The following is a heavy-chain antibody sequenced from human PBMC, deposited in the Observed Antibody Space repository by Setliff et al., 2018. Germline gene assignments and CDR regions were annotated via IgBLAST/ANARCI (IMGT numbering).Heavy chain of an antibody. CDR3: ARVTNCGLVLRFDP. J-gene: IGHJ5*02. CDR1: GDTFSIYA. D-gene: IGHD7-27*01. V-gene: IGHV1-69*10. Sequence: SVKVSCKASGDTFSIYALSWVRQAPGQGLEWMGGIIPLIEKAKYAQKFQGRVTITADKSTNTGYMELSSLGTEYTAVYYCARVTNCGLVLRFDPWGQGILVTVSS. CDR2: IIPLIEKA.